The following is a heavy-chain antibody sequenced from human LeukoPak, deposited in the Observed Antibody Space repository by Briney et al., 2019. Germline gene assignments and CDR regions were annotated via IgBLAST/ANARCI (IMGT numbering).Heavy chain of an antibody. CDR3: ARAQAYYYDSSGRFEGIDY. Sequence: SETLSLTCAVYGGSFSGYYWSWIRQPPGKGLEWIGRIYTSGSTNYNPSLKSRVTISVDTSKNQFSLKLSSVTAADTAVYYCARAQAYYYDSSGRFEGIDYWGQGTLVTVSS. D-gene: IGHD3-22*01. CDR2: IYTSGST. CDR1: GGSFSGYY. J-gene: IGHJ4*02. V-gene: IGHV4-4*08.